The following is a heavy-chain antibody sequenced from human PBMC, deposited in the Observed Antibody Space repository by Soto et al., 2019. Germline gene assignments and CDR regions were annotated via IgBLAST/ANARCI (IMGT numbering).Heavy chain of an antibody. CDR2: FYYSGRT. CDR1: GGSIGSGPYS. J-gene: IGHJ6*02. Sequence: SETLSLTCSVSGGSIGSGPYSWGWIRQPPGKGLEWIGTFYYSGRTFYNPSLESRVTISVDPSKNQFSLKVSSVTAADTAVYYCARLGGYCANASCYDYDAMDVWGQGTTVS. V-gene: IGHV4-39*01. D-gene: IGHD2-8*01. CDR3: ARLGGYCANASCYDYDAMDV.